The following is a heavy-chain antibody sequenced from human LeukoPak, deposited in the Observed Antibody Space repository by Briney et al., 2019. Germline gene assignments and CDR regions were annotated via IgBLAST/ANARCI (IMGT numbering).Heavy chain of an antibody. V-gene: IGHV1-69*05. CDR3: ARDVTVAGTFTRQNYYYYYMDV. J-gene: IGHJ6*03. D-gene: IGHD6-19*01. Sequence: SVKVSCKASGGTFSSYAISWVRQAPGQGLEWMGRIIPIFGTANYAQKLQGRVTITTDESTSTAYMELSSLRSEDTAVYYCARDVTVAGTFTRQNYYYYYMDVWGKGTTVTVSS. CDR1: GGTFSSYA. CDR2: IIPIFGTA.